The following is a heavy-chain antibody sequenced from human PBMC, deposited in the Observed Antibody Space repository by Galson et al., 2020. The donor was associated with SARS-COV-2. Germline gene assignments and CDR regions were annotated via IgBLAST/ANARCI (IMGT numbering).Heavy chain of an antibody. CDR3: ARDHCSGRSCYFDY. Sequence: SEPLSFTCTVPGGSITSNDYYWCWIRQPPGKGLEWLVYIYHNGNTYYNPSLKSPTAISVNTSKTQFSLRRKCMTAADTAVYYCARDHCSGRSCYFDYWGQGSLVTVSS. CDR1: GGSITSNDYY. V-gene: IGHV4-30-4*01. J-gene: IGHJ4*02. CDR2: IYHNGNT. D-gene: IGHD2-15*01.